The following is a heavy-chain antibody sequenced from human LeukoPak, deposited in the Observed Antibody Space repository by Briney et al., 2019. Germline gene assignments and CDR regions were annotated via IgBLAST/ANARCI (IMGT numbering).Heavy chain of an antibody. CDR1: GFIFTDYW. J-gene: IGHJ3*02. CDR3: ARDIVVVPAAEKAFDI. V-gene: IGHV3-7*01. Sequence: GGSLRLSCAASGFIFTDYWMNWVRQAPGKGLEWVAMIKYDGIDKKYLDSVKGRFTISRDNAKNSLYLQMNSLRAEDTAVYYCARDIVVVPAAEKAFDIWGQGTMVTVSS. D-gene: IGHD2-2*01. CDR2: IKYDGIDK.